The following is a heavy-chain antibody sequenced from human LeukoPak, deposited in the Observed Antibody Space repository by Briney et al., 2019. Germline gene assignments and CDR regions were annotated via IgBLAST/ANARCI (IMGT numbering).Heavy chain of an antibody. CDR1: GFTFSSYG. D-gene: IGHD6-19*01. Sequence: GGSLRLSCAASGFTFSSYGMHWVRQAPGKGPEWVAVISYDGSNKYYADSVKGRFTISRDNSKNTLYLQMNSLRAEDTAVYYCARDQSSGSSYFDYWGQGTLVTVSS. J-gene: IGHJ4*02. CDR3: ARDQSSGSSYFDY. CDR2: ISYDGSNK. V-gene: IGHV3-30*03.